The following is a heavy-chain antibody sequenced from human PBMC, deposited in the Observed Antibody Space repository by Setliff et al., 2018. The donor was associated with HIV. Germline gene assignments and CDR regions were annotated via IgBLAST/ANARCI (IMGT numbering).Heavy chain of an antibody. D-gene: IGHD5-12*01. J-gene: IGHJ5*02. CDR1: GFTFSDNG. CDR2: IKSKTDGGTT. V-gene: IGHV3-15*01. Sequence: GGSLRLSCVASGFTFSDNGMVWVRQAPGKGLEWVGHIKSKTDGGTTDYAAPVKGRFTISRDDSKTTLYLQMNSLKTEDTAVYYCTTEDPWLRFGHWGQGTLVTVSS. CDR3: TTEDPWLRFGH.